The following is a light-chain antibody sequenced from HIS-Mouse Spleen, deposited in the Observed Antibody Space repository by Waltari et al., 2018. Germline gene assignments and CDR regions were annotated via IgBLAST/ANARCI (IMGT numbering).Light chain of an antibody. V-gene: IGLV2-23*01. J-gene: IGLJ3*02. Sequence: QSALTQPASVSGSPGQSITISCTGTSSDVGRYNLVSWYQQNPGKAPHLLIYAGSKRPSGVSKRFSGSKSGNTASLTSSGLQAEDEADYYCCSYAGSSTWVFGGGTKLTVL. CDR3: CSYAGSSTWV. CDR1: SSDVGRYNL. CDR2: AGS.